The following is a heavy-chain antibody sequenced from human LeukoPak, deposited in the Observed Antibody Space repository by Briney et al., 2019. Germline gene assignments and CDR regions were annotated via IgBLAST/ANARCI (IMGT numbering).Heavy chain of an antibody. Sequence: SETLSLTCTVSGGSISSSSYYWGWIRQPPGKGLEWIGSIYYSGSTYYNPSLKSRVTISVDTSKNQCSLKLSSVTAADTAVYYCASRGGIVGGYWGQGTLVTVSS. V-gene: IGHV4-39*01. CDR3: ASRGGIVGGY. CDR2: IYYSGST. CDR1: GGSISSSSYY. J-gene: IGHJ4*02. D-gene: IGHD3-22*01.